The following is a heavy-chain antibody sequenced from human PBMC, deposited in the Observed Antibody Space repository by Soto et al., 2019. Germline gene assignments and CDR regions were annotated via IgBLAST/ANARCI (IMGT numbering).Heavy chain of an antibody. CDR2: IYYSGST. CDR3: ARDGSVSYYKSGSYYYGMDD. V-gene: IGHV4-30-4*01. Sequence: SETLSLTCTVSGGSISSGDYYWSWIRQPPGKGLEWIGYIYYSGSTYYNPSLKSRVTISVDTPKNQFSLKLRSVPAADTAVYSCARDGSVSYYKSGSYYYGMDDWGQGTTGTVSS. CDR1: GGSISSGDYY. D-gene: IGHD3-10*01. J-gene: IGHJ6*02.